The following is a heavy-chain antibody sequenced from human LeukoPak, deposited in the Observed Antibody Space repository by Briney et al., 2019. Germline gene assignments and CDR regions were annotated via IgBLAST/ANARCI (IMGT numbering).Heavy chain of an antibody. Sequence: QPGRSLRPSCAASGFTFSSYAMHWVRQAPGKGLEWVAVISYDGSNKYYADSVKGRFTISRDNSKNTLYLQMNSLRAEDTAVYYCARDSTGAAAVHSIGYWGQGTLVTVSS. CDR1: GFTFSSYA. CDR3: ARDSTGAAAVHSIGY. CDR2: ISYDGSNK. D-gene: IGHD6-13*01. V-gene: IGHV3-30*04. J-gene: IGHJ4*02.